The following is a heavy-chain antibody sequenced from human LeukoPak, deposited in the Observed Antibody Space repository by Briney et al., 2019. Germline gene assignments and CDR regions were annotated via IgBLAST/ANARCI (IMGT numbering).Heavy chain of an antibody. D-gene: IGHD3-10*01. V-gene: IGHV3-9*01. J-gene: IGHJ5*02. Sequence: TGGSLRLSCAASGFTFDDYAMHWVRQAPGKGLERVSGISWNSGSIGYADSVKGRFTISRDNAKNSLYLQMNSLRAEDTALYYCAKGGYYGSGSHFPVDPWGQGTLVTVSS. CDR3: AKGGYYGSGSHFPVDP. CDR2: ISWNSGSI. CDR1: GFTFDDYA.